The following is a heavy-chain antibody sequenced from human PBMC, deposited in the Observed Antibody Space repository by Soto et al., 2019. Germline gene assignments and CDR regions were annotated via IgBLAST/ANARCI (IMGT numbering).Heavy chain of an antibody. Sequence: GGSLRLSCAASGFTFSGHSMFWVRQAPGKGLEYVSAINTNGVNTFYAKSVKGRFTISRDNSKNTMYLQMGSLRAEDMAVYYCARGRVEDSSGWATYFDYWGQGTLVTVSS. CDR1: GFTFSGHS. CDR3: ARGRVEDSSGWATYFDY. D-gene: IGHD6-19*01. J-gene: IGHJ4*02. V-gene: IGHV3-64*01. CDR2: INTNGVNT.